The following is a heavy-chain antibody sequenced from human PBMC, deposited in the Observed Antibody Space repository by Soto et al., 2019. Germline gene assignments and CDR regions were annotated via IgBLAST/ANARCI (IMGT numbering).Heavy chain of an antibody. V-gene: IGHV3-48*01. J-gene: IGHJ6*03. CDR2: ISSSSRVI. Sequence: EVQLVESGGGLVQPRGSLRLSCATSGFILSDCAMNWVRQAPGKGLEWVSYISSSSRVIDYAASVKGQFTVSRDNARNSLYLQMNSLRAEDTAVYYCARDLSWGSNWYYYMDVWGKGTTVTVSS. CDR3: ARDLSWGSNWYYYMDV. D-gene: IGHD7-27*01. CDR1: GFILSDCA.